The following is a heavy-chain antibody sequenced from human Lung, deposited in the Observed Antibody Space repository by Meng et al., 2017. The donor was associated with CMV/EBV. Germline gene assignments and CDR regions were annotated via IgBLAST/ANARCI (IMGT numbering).Heavy chain of an antibody. CDR3: ARSIPDFLSTRERDY. J-gene: IGHJ4*02. CDR1: GYTFTGYY. D-gene: IGHD1-1*01. Sequence: ASXXVSXKASGYTFTGYYMHCVRQAAGQGLEWMGWINPNSGMTKYAHDFQGRVTMTRDTYISTAYMELSGMRSDDTAVYYCARSIPDFLSTRERDYWAQGKXVTVSS. V-gene: IGHV1-2*02. CDR2: INPNSGMT.